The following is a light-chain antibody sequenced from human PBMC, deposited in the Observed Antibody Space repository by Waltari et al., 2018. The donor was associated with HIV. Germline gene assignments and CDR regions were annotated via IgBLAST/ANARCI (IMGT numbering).Light chain of an antibody. Sequence: EILMTQSPAALSVSPGERATLSCRASQSVTSKLAWYPQKPGQAPRLLIYDASTRATGLSARFSGSGSGTEFTLTISSLQSEDFAVYYCQQYSNWPRTFGQGTKVEIK. V-gene: IGKV3-15*01. CDR3: QQYSNWPRT. J-gene: IGKJ1*01. CDR1: QSVTSK. CDR2: DAS.